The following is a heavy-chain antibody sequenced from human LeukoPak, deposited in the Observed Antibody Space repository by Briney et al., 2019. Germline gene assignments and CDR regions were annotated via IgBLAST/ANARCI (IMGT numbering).Heavy chain of an antibody. CDR3: ARHLLGGSYSGIAFDI. Sequence: PSETLSLTCAVYGGSFSGYYWSWIRQPPGKGLEWIGEINHSGSTNYNPSLKSRVTISVDTSKNQFSLKLSSVTAADTAAYYCARHLLGGSYSGIAFDIWGQGTMVTVSS. J-gene: IGHJ3*02. CDR1: GGSFSGYY. V-gene: IGHV4-34*01. D-gene: IGHD1-26*01. CDR2: INHSGST.